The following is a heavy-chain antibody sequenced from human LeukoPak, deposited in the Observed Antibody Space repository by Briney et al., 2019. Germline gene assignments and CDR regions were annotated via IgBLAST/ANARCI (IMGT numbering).Heavy chain of an antibody. V-gene: IGHV1-46*01. CDR2: INPFDGST. CDR1: GYTFTNYY. CDR3: AREATAAGTLGDY. Sequence: ASVKVSCKTSGYTFTNYYMHWVRQAPGQGLEWMGIINPFDGSTTYAQKFQGRVTMTRDSSTSTVYMGLSSLRSEDTAVYYCAREATAAGTLGDYWSQGTLVTVSS. J-gene: IGHJ4*02. D-gene: IGHD6-13*01.